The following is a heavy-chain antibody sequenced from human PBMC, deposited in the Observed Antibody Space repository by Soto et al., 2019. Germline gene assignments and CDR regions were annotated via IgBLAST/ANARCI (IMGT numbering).Heavy chain of an antibody. V-gene: IGHV4-31*03. D-gene: IGHD4-17*01. Sequence: SETLSLTCTVSGGSISSGGYYWSWIRQHPGKGLEWIGYIYYSGSTYYNPSLKSRVTISVDTSKSQFSLKLSSVTAADTAVYYCASLQLTTTKTEYYYYGMDVWGQGTTVTVSS. CDR2: IYYSGST. CDR3: ASLQLTTTKTEYYYYGMDV. J-gene: IGHJ6*02. CDR1: GGSISSGGYY.